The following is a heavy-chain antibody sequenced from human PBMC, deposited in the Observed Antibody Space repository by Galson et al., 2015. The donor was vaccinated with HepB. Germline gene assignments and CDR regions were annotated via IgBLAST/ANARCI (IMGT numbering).Heavy chain of an antibody. V-gene: IGHV1-18*01. CDR2: ISAYNGNT. CDR1: GYIFTSYG. Sequence: SVKVSCKASGYIFTSYGISWVRQAPGQGLEWMGWISAYNGNTNYAQKLQGRVTMTTDTSTSTAYMELRSLRSDDTAVYYCARDRGSSSWSPRADYWGQGTLVTVSS. J-gene: IGHJ4*02. D-gene: IGHD6-13*01. CDR3: ARDRGSSSWSPRADY.